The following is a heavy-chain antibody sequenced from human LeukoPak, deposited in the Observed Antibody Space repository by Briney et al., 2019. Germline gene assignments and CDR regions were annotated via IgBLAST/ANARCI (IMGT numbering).Heavy chain of an antibody. V-gene: IGHV4-61*01. D-gene: IGHD1-26*01. Sequence: SETLSLTCTVSGGSVTSGSYYWSWIRQPPGKGLEWIGYVYYTGGTNYNPSLKSRVTISVDTSKNQFSLRLSSVTAAGTAVYYCARSEGGRAFDIWGQGTMVTVSS. CDR3: ARSEGGRAFDI. CDR2: VYYTGGT. J-gene: IGHJ3*02. CDR1: GGSVTSGSYY.